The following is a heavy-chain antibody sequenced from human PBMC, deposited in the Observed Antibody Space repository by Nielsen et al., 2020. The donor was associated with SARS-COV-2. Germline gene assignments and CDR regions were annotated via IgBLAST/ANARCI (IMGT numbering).Heavy chain of an antibody. V-gene: IGHV3-9*01. CDR2: ISWNSGSI. J-gene: IGHJ4*02. D-gene: IGHD3-10*01. Sequence: GGSLRLSCAASGFTFDDYAMHWVRQAPGKGLEWVSGISWNSGSIGYADSVKGRFTISRDNAKNSLHLQMNSLRAEDTALYYCAKGPQLYGSGHDYWGQGTLVTVSS. CDR1: GFTFDDYA. CDR3: AKGPQLYGSGHDY.